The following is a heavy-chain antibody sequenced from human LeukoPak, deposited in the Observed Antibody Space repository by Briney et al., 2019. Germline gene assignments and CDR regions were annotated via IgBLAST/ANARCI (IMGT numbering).Heavy chain of an antibody. CDR3: ARDSNYYGSGNY. V-gene: IGHV3-48*01. CDR1: GFTFSSYS. CDR2: IGSTSVTI. D-gene: IGHD3-10*01. J-gene: IGHJ4*02. Sequence: GGSLRLSCAASGFTFSSYSMNWVRQAPGKGLEWVSYIGSTSVTIHYADSVKGRFTISRDNAKNSLFLQMNSLRAEDTAVYYCARDSNYYGSGNYWGQGTLVTVSS.